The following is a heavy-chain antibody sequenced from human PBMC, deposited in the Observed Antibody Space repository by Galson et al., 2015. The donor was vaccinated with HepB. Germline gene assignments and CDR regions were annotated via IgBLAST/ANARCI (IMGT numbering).Heavy chain of an antibody. CDR3: ARDVALGGWVWITMITRGPDAHYFDY. Sequence: CAISGDSVPSNSAAWNWIRQSPSRGLEWLGRTYYRSKWYNDYAVSVKSRITINPDTSKNQFSLQLNSVTPEDTAVYYCARDVALGGWVWITMITRGPDAHYFDYWGQGTLVTVSS. D-gene: IGHD3-22*01. CDR2: TYYRSKWYN. V-gene: IGHV6-1*01. CDR1: GDSVPSNSAA. J-gene: IGHJ4*02.